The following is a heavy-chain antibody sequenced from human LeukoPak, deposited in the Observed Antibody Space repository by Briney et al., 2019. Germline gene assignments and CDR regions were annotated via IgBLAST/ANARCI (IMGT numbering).Heavy chain of an antibody. D-gene: IGHD2-15*01. CDR1: GFTFSSYS. CDR2: ISSSSSTI. V-gene: IGHV3-48*01. Sequence: GVLRLSCAASGFTFSSYSMNWVRQAPGKGLEWVSYISSSSSTIYYADSVKGRFTISRDNAKNSLYLQMNSLRAEDTAVYYCARGELGYCSGGSCYLGASDAFDIWGQGTMVTVSS. J-gene: IGHJ3*02. CDR3: ARGELGYCSGGSCYLGASDAFDI.